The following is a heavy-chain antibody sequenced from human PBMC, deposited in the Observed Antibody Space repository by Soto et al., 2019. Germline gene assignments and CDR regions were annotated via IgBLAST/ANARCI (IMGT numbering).Heavy chain of an antibody. CDR1: GFTFTDYY. Sequence: GGSLRLSCATSGFTFTDYYMTWIRQAPGKGLEWLSYISTSGSTIFYADSVKGRFTISRDNAKNSLYLQMNSLRPEDTALYFCAAFKFRPIWPDSWRQGTLVTVSS. CDR2: ISTSGSTI. J-gene: IGHJ4*02. V-gene: IGHV3-11*01. CDR3: AAFKFRPIWPDS. D-gene: IGHD3-10*01.